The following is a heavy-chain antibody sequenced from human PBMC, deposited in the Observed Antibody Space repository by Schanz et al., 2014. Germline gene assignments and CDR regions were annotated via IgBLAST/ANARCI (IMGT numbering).Heavy chain of an antibody. V-gene: IGHV3-7*04. CDR3: VRDILHRVYDSGSP. Sequence: EVQLVESGGGLVQPGGSLRLSCVASGFTFSNYWMTWVRQAPGKGLEWVANIKQDESEKYYVDSVKGRFTTSRDNAKNSLFLHMNSLRAEDTAVYYCVRDILHRVYDSGSPWGQGTLVTVSS. J-gene: IGHJ5*02. CDR2: IKQDESEK. D-gene: IGHD3-10*01. CDR1: GFTFSNYW.